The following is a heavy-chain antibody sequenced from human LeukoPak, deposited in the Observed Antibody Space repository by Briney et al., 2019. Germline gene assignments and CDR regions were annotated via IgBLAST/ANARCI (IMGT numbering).Heavy chain of an antibody. CDR2: ISSGATYI. CDR3: TRGRRFCGADCHSWFDS. CDR1: RFALSDYA. D-gene: IGHD2-21*02. J-gene: IGHJ5*01. Sequence: GGSLRLSCAASRFALSDYAINWVRQAPGKGLEWVSSISSGATYIYYADSVRGRFTISRDSAKDSVSLQMDSLRAEDTAVYYCTRGRRFCGADCHSWFDSWGQGTLVTVSS. V-gene: IGHV3-21*01.